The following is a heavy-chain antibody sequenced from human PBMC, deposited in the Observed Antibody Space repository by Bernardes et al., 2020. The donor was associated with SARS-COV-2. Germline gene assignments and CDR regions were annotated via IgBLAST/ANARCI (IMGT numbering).Heavy chain of an antibody. J-gene: IGHJ6*02. CDR1: GFTFSSYA. Sequence: GGSLRLSCAASGFTFSSYAMSWVRQAPGKGLEWVSAISGSGGSTYYADSVKGRFTISRDNSKNTLYLQMNSLRAEDTAVYYCAKLFYGPVDYYYGMDVWGQGTTVTVSS. CDR2: ISGSGGST. CDR3: AKLFYGPVDYYYGMDV. V-gene: IGHV3-23*01. D-gene: IGHD3-10*01.